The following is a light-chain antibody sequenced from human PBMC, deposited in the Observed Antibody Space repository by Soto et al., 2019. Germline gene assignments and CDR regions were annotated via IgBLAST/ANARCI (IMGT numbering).Light chain of an antibody. Sequence: QSALTQPPSVSGSPGQSVTISCTGSSSDIGSFNRVSWYQQTPGTAPKLMTYEVSNRPSGVPDRFSGSKSGNTASLTISGLQADDEADYYCCSYTTSTHYFFGTGTKVTVL. J-gene: IGLJ1*01. CDR2: EVS. CDR3: CSYTTSTHYF. V-gene: IGLV2-18*02. CDR1: SSDIGSFNR.